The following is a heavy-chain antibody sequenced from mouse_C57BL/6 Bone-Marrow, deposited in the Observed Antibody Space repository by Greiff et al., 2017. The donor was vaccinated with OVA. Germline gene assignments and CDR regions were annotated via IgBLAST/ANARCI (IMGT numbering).Heavy chain of an antibody. CDR2: IDPENGDT. CDR1: GFNIKDDY. V-gene: IGHV14-4*01. J-gene: IGHJ4*01. Sequence: VHVKQSGAELVRPGASVNLSCTASGFNIKDDYMHWVKQRPEQGLEWIGWIDPENGDTEYASKFQGKATITADTSSNTAYLQLSSLTSEDTAVYYCTNWFYAMDYWGQGTSVTVSS. CDR3: TNWFYAMDY. D-gene: IGHD2-2*01.